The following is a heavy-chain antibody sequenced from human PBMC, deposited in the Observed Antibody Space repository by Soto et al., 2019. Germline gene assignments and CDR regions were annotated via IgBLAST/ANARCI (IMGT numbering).Heavy chain of an antibody. CDR3: AGPSGQRYYYYGMDV. CDR1: GGSISSSSYY. V-gene: IGHV4-39*01. J-gene: IGHJ6*02. Sequence: PSETLSLTCTVSGGSISSSSYYWGWIRQPPGKGLEWIGSIYYSGSTYYNPSLKSRVTISVDTSKNQFSLKLSSVTAADTAVYYCAGPSGQRYYYYGMDVWGQGTTVTVSS. CDR2: IYYSGST. D-gene: IGHD6-25*01.